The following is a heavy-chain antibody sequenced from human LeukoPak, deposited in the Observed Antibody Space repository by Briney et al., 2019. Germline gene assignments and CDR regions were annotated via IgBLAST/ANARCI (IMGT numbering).Heavy chain of an antibody. D-gene: IGHD1-26*01. CDR3: ASPNSLIVGATPVWDY. J-gene: IGHJ4*02. CDR1: GGSISSSSYY. Sequence: PSGTLSLTCTVSGGSISSSSYYWGWIRQPPGKGLEWIGSIYYSGNTYYNPSLKSRVTISVDTSKNQFSLKLSSVTAADTAVYYCASPNSLIVGATPVWDYWGQGTLVTVSS. CDR2: IYYSGNT. V-gene: IGHV4-39*01.